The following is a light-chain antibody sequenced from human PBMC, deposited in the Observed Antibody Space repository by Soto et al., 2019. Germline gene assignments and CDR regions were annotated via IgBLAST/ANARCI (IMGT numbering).Light chain of an antibody. V-gene: IGLV2-14*01. CDR3: SSYTSSSTLGHVV. CDR1: SSDVGGYNY. Sequence: QSVLTQPRSVSGSPGQSVTISCTGTSSDVGGYNYVSWYQQHPGKAPKLMIYDVSNRPSGVSNRFSGSKSGNTASLTISGLQAEDEADYYCSSYTSSSTLGHVVFGGGTKVTVL. J-gene: IGLJ2*01. CDR2: DVS.